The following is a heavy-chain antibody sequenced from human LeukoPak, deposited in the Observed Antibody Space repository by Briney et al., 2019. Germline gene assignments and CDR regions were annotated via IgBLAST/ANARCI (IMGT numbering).Heavy chain of an antibody. D-gene: IGHD3-10*01. CDR1: GFTFSSYE. CDR2: ISSSGSTI. CDR3: ARLTYYGSGSYSNWFDP. J-gene: IGHJ5*02. Sequence: GGSLRLSCAASGFTFSSYEMNWVRQAPGKGLEWVSYISSSGSTIYYADSVKGRFTISRDNAKNSLYLQMNSLRAEDTAVYYCARLTYYGSGSYSNWFDPWSQGTLVTVSS. V-gene: IGHV3-48*03.